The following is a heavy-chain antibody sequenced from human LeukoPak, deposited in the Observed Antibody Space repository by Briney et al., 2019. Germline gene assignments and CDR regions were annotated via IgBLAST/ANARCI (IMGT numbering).Heavy chain of an antibody. CDR3: ARTRDYYYYMDV. J-gene: IGHJ6*03. Sequence: GGSLRLSCAASGFTFSSYSMNWVRQAPGKGLEWVSYISSSSSTIYYADSVKGRFTISRDNAKNSLYLQMNSLRAVDTAVYYCARTRDYYYYMDVWGKGTTVTVSS. CDR1: GFTFSSYS. V-gene: IGHV3-48*04. CDR2: ISSSSSTI.